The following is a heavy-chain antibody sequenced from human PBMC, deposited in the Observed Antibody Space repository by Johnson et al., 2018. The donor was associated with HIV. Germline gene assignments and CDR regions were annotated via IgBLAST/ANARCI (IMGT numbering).Heavy chain of an antibody. J-gene: IGHJ3*02. CDR3: AREGGLYYYDSSGYRDDAFDI. Sequence: QVQLVESGGGVVQPGRSLRLSCAASGFTFSSYAMHWVRQAPGKGLEWVAVISYDGSNKYYADSVKGRFTISRDNSKNTLYLQMNRLRAEDTAVYYCAREGGLYYYDSSGYRDDAFDIWGQGTMVTVSS. CDR2: ISYDGSNK. CDR1: GFTFSSYA. V-gene: IGHV3-30-3*01. D-gene: IGHD3-22*01.